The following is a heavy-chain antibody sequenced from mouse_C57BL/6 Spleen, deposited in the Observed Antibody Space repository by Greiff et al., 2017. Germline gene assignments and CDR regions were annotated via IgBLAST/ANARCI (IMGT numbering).Heavy chain of an antibody. CDR3: ARRSGSSGFDY. D-gene: IGHD1-1*01. Sequence: VKLVESGPGLVQPSQSLSITCTVSGFSLTSYGVHWVRQSPGKGLEWLGVIWSGGSTDYNAAFISRLSISKDNSKSQVFFKMNSLQADDTAIYYCARRSGSSGFDYWGQGTTLTVSS. CDR2: IWSGGST. CDR1: GFSLTSYG. V-gene: IGHV2-2*01. J-gene: IGHJ2*01.